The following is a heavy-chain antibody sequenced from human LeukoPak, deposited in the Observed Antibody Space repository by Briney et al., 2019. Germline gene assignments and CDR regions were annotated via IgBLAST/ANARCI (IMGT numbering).Heavy chain of an antibody. CDR3: ARERGAQYYYGSGSYYP. D-gene: IGHD3-10*01. Sequence: SETLSLTCTVSGGSISSSSYYWGWIRQPPGKGLEWIGSIYYSGSTYYNPSLKSRVTISVDTSKNQFSLKLSSVTAADTAVYYCARERGAQYYYGSGSYYPWGQGTLVTVSS. V-gene: IGHV4-39*02. CDR1: GGSISSSSYY. CDR2: IYYSGST. J-gene: IGHJ5*02.